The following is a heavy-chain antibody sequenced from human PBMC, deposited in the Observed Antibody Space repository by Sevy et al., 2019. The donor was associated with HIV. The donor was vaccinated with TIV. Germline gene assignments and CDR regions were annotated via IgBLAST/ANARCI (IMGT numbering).Heavy chain of an antibody. J-gene: IGHJ6*02. CDR1: GFTFSRYG. CDR2: ISNDGSDK. CDR3: ANSRGRYEGSSWLYYYYVMDV. Sequence: GGSLRLSCAAAGFTFSRYGMHWARQAPDKGLEWVAVISNDGSDKEYAESVKGRFTVSRDNSKDTVYLQMNSVRLEDTAVYYCANSRGRYEGSSWLYYYYVMDVWGQGTTVTVSS. V-gene: IGHV3-30*18. D-gene: IGHD6-13*01.